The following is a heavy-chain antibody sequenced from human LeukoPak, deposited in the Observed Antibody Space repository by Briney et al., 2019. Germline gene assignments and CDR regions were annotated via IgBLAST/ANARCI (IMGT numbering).Heavy chain of an antibody. CDR1: GYTFTSYG. D-gene: IGHD6-13*01. J-gene: IGHJ6*04. CDR3: ARDRWQQLGPDYGMDV. CDR2: ISAYNGNT. Sequence: VASVKVSCKASGYTFTSYGISWVRQAPGQGLEWMGWISAYNGNTNYAQKLQGRVTMTTDTSTSTAYMELRSLRSDDTAVYYCARDRWQQLGPDYGMDVWGKGTTVTVSS. V-gene: IGHV1-18*04.